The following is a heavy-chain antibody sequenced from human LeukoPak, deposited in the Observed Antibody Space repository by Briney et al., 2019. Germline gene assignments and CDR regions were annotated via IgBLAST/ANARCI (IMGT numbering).Heavy chain of an antibody. V-gene: IGHV1-69*13. J-gene: IGHJ4*02. CDR1: GGTFSSYA. D-gene: IGHD4-17*01. CDR3: ARRGESTSYGDYRFDY. CDR2: IIPIFGTA. Sequence: SVKVSCKASGGTFSSYAISWVRQAPGQGLEWMGGIIPIFGTANYAQKFQGRVTITADESTSTAYMELSSLRSEDTAVYYCARRGESTSYGDYRFDYWGQGTLVTVS.